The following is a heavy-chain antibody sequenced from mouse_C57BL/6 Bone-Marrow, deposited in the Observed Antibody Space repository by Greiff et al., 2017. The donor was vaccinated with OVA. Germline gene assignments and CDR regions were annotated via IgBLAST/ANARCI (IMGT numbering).Heavy chain of an antibody. D-gene: IGHD1-1*01. J-gene: IGHJ2*01. Sequence: QVQLKQPGAELVKPGASVKMSCKASGYTFTSYWITWVKQRPGQGLEWIGDIYPGSGSTNYNEKFKSKATLTVDTSSSTAYMQLSSLTSEDSAVYYCARSGGPVVGGYWGQGTTLTVSS. CDR2: IYPGSGST. V-gene: IGHV1-55*01. CDR1: GYTFTSYW. CDR3: ARSGGPVVGGY.